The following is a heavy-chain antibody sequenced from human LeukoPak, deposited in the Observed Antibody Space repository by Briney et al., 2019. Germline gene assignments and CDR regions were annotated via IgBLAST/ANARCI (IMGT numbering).Heavy chain of an antibody. J-gene: IGHJ5*02. CDR3: ARGREDIVATIGMDRFDP. D-gene: IGHD5-12*01. Sequence: ASVKVSCKASGYTFTGYYMHWVRQAPGQGLEWMGWINPNSGGTNYAQKFQGRVTMTRDTSISTACMELSRLRSDDTAVYYCARGREDIVATIGMDRFDPWGQGTLVTVSS. V-gene: IGHV1-2*02. CDR1: GYTFTGYY. CDR2: INPNSGGT.